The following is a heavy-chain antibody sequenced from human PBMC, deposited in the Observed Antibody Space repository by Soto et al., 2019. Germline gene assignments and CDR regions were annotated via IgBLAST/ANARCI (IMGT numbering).Heavy chain of an antibody. CDR1: GGTFSSYA. CDR3: ARDIGDSSGDYDGYYYGMDV. Sequence: QVQLVQSGAEVKKPGSSVKVSCKASGGTFSSYAISCVRQAPGPGLEWMGGIIPIFGTANYAQKFQGRVTITADESTSTAYMERSSLRSEDTAVYYCARDIGDSSGDYDGYYYGMDVWGQGTTVTVSS. J-gene: IGHJ6*02. D-gene: IGHD3-22*01. V-gene: IGHV1-69*12. CDR2: IIPIFGTA.